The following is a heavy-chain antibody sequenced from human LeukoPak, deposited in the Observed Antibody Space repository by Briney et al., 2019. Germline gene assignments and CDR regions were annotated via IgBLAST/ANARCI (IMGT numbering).Heavy chain of an antibody. CDR2: ISHDGSNS. J-gene: IGHJ3*02. CDR3: ASTYSSGWPHAFDI. V-gene: IGHV3-30*03. Sequence: GGSLRLSCVASGFTFGNHGMHWVRQAPGKGLEWVAVISHDGSNSYYADSVKGRFTISRDNPMHTLYLQINSLRGEDTAVYYCASTYSSGWPHAFDIWGQGTMVTVSS. D-gene: IGHD6-19*01. CDR1: GFTFGNHG.